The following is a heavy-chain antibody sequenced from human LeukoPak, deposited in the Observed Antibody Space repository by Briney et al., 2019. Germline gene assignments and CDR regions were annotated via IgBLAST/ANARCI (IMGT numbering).Heavy chain of an antibody. D-gene: IGHD2-15*01. CDR1: GGSFSGYY. V-gene: IGHV4-34*01. Sequence: SETLSLTCAVYGGSFSGYYWSWIRQPPGKGLEWIGEINHSGSTNYNPSLKSRVTISVDTSKNQFPLKLSSVTAADTAVYYCARGPDCSGGSCYSNYYYGMDVWGQGTTVTVSS. J-gene: IGHJ6*02. CDR2: INHSGST. CDR3: ARGPDCSGGSCYSNYYYGMDV.